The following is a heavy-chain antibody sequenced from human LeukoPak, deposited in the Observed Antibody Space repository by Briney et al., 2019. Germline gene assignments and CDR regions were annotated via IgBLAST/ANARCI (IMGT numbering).Heavy chain of an antibody. Sequence: SETLSLTCTVSGGSISSYYWSWIRQPPGKGLEWIGYIYYSGSTNYNPSLKSRVTISVDTSKNQFSLKLCSVTAADTAVYYCARKGSGWYPFDYWGQGTLVTVSS. D-gene: IGHD6-19*01. J-gene: IGHJ4*02. CDR3: ARKGSGWYPFDY. CDR1: GGSISSYY. CDR2: IYYSGST. V-gene: IGHV4-59*01.